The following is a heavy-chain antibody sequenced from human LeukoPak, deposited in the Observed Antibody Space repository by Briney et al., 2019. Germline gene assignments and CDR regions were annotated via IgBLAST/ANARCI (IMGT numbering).Heavy chain of an antibody. J-gene: IGHJ5*02. V-gene: IGHV4-39*07. CDR3: ARSVIHSMVRGVVQKFDP. D-gene: IGHD3-10*01. CDR1: GGSISSSSYY. Sequence: SETLSLTCTVSGGSISSSSYYWGWTRQPPGKGLEWIGSIYYSGSTYYNPSLKSRVTISVDTSKNQFSLKLSSVTAADTAVYYCARSVIHSMVRGVVQKFDPWGQGTLVTVSS. CDR2: IYYSGST.